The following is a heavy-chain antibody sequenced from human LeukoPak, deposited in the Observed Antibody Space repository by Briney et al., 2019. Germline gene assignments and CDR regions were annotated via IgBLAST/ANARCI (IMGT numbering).Heavy chain of an antibody. J-gene: IGHJ3*02. V-gene: IGHV4-59*08. CDR3: ARHPFSDGFDI. Sequence: SETLSLTCTVSGGSISSYYWSWIRQPPGKGLEWIAYIFHTGNSNYNPSLKGRVTISVDTSKNQFSLKVNSVTAADTAMYYCARHPFSDGFDIWGQGTMVTVSS. CDR2: IFHTGNS. CDR1: GGSISSYY.